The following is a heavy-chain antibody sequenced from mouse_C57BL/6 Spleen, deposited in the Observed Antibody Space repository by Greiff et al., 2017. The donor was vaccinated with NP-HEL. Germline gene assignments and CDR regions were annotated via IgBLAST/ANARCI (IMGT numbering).Heavy chain of an antibody. Sequence: VQLQQSGAELVRPGASVTLSCKASGYTFTDYEMHWVKQTPVHGLEWIGTIDPETGGTAYNQKFKGKAILTADKSSSTAYMELRSLTSEDSAVYYCTRDGDRAMDYWGQGTSVTVSS. J-gene: IGHJ4*01. V-gene: IGHV1-15*01. CDR3: TRDGDRAMDY. D-gene: IGHD2-13*01. CDR1: GYTFTDYE. CDR2: IDPETGGT.